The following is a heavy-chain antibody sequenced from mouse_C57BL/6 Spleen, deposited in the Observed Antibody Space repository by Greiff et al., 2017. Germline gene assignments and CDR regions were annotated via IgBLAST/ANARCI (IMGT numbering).Heavy chain of an antibody. D-gene: IGHD2-3*01. CDR1: GYTFTSYW. CDR2: IDPSDSYT. V-gene: IGHV1-69*01. CDR3: ARGEDGYSYWYFDV. Sequence: QVQLQQPGAELVMPGASVKLSCKASGYTFTSYWMHWVKQRPGQGLEWIGEIDPSDSYTNYNQKFKGKSTLTVDKSSSTAYMQLSSLTSVDSAVXYCARGEDGYSYWYFDVWGTGTTVTVSS. J-gene: IGHJ1*03.